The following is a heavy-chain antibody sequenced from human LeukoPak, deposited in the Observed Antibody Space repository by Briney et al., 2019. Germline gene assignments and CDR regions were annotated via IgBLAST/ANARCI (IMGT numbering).Heavy chain of an antibody. CDR2: ISYDGSNK. D-gene: IGHD5-18*01. CDR1: GFTFSSYA. CDR3: ARDSGYSYGSFYY. Sequence: GGSLRLSCADSGFTFSSYAMNWVRQAPGKGLEWVAVISYDGSNKYYADSVKGRFTISRDNSKNTLYLQMNSLRAEDTAVYYCARDSGYSYGSFYYWGQGTLVTVSS. V-gene: IGHV3-30*04. J-gene: IGHJ4*02.